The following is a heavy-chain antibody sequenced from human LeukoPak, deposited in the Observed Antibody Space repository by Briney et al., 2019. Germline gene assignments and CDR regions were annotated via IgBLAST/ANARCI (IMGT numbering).Heavy chain of an antibody. D-gene: IGHD3-10*01. Sequence: GGSLRLSCAASGFTFSSYGMHWVRQAPGKGLEWVAVISYDGSNKYYADSVKGRFTISRDNSKNTLYLQMSSLRAEDTAVYYCAKDLHGSGSLDYWGQGTLVTVSS. CDR3: AKDLHGSGSLDY. CDR1: GFTFSSYG. J-gene: IGHJ4*02. V-gene: IGHV3-30*18. CDR2: ISYDGSNK.